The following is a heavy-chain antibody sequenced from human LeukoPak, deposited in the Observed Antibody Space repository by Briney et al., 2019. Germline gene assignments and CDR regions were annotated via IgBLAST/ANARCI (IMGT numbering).Heavy chain of an antibody. D-gene: IGHD5-18*01. CDR1: GGSISSSSYY. CDR3: ASSEGYSYGY. J-gene: IGHJ4*02. CDR2: IYYSGST. Sequence: SETLSLTCTVSGGSISSSSYYWGWIRQPPGKGLEWIGSIYYSGSTYYNPSLKSRVTISVDTSKSQFSLKLSSVTAADTAVYYCASSEGYSYGYWGQGTLVTVSS. V-gene: IGHV4-39*07.